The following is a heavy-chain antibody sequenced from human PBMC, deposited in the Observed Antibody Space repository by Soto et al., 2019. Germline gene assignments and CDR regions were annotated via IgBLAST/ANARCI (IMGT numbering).Heavy chain of an antibody. V-gene: IGHV3-15*07. CDR2: IKSKTDGGTT. J-gene: IGHJ3*02. CDR1: GFTFSNAW. CDR3: TTDPGDIVAENHDAFDI. Sequence: GGSLRLSCAASGFTFSNAWMNWVRQAPGKGLEWVGHIKSKTDGGTTDYAAPVKGRFTISRDDSKNTLYLQMNSLKTEDTAVYYCTTDPGDIVAENHDAFDIWGQGTMVTVSS. D-gene: IGHD5-12*01.